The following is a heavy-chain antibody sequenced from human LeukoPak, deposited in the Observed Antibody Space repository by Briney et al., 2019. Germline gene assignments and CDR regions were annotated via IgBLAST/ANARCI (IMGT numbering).Heavy chain of an antibody. CDR1: GYTFTSYY. J-gene: IGHJ3*02. Sequence: ASVKVSCKASGYTFTSYYMHWVRQAPGQGLEWMGIINPSGGSTSYAQKFQGRVTMTRDTSTSTVYMELSSLRSEDTAVYYCARAVGSAAAGTSAFDIWGQGTMVTVSS. V-gene: IGHV1-46*01. CDR2: INPSGGST. D-gene: IGHD6-13*01. CDR3: ARAVGSAAAGTSAFDI.